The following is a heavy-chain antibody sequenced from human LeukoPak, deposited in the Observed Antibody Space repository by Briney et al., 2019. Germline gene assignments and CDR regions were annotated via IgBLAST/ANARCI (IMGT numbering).Heavy chain of an antibody. CDR1: GVSISTGGYY. CDR3: ARESSGIYSEY. J-gene: IGHJ4*02. CDR2: ILKTGNT. D-gene: IGHD1-26*01. Sequence: SQTLSLTCTVSGVSISTGGYYWSWIRQLPGKGLEWIGYILKTGNTYYNPSLRSRITISIDTSKNQFSLNLTSVTAADTAVYYCARESSGIYSEYWGQGILVTVSS. V-gene: IGHV4-31*03.